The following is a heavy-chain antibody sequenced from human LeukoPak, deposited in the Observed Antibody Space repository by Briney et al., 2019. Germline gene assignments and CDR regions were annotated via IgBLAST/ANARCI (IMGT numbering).Heavy chain of an antibody. J-gene: IGHJ4*02. CDR1: GFTFSSDW. V-gene: IGHV3-74*01. CDR2: VNADGSRT. D-gene: IGHD6-19*01. CDR3: ASDFYSTGWYGADY. Sequence: GGSLRLSCAASGFTFSSDWMHWVRQTPGEELVWVSRVNADGSRTTYADSVKGRFTISRDNAKNTLYLQMNSLRVEDTAVYYCASDFYSTGWYGADYWGQGTLVTVSS.